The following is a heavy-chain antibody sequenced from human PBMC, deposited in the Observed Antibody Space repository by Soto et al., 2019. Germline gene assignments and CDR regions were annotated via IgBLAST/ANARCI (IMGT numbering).Heavy chain of an antibody. J-gene: IGHJ4*02. CDR2: ISGSGGST. Sequence: GGSLRLSCAASGITFSSYAMSWVRQAPGKGLEWVSAISGSGGSTYYADSVKGRFTISRDNSKNTLYLQMNSLRAEDTAVYYFAKDRCSSTSCYIQDTDPSVYWGQGTLVTVSS. D-gene: IGHD2-2*01. CDR1: GITFSSYA. CDR3: AKDRCSSTSCYIQDTDPSVY. V-gene: IGHV3-23*01.